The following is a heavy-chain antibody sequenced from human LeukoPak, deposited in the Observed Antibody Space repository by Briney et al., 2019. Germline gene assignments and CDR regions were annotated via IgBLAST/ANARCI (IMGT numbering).Heavy chain of an antibody. J-gene: IGHJ4*02. CDR3: ARELYVYDSSGYPQRWFFDY. Sequence: GGSLRLSCAASGFTFITYAMSWVRQAPGKGLEWVSVIYSGGSTYYADSVKGRFTISRDNSKNTLYLQMNSLRAEDTAVYYCARELYVYDSSGYPQRWFFDYWGQGTLVTVSS. V-gene: IGHV3-53*01. CDR2: IYSGGST. D-gene: IGHD3-22*01. CDR1: GFTFITYA.